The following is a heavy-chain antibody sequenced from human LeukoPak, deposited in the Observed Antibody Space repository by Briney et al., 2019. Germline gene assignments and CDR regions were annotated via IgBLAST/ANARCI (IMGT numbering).Heavy chain of an antibody. Sequence: SETLSLTCTVSGGSISSSSYYWSWIRQAPGKGLEWIGNFYYSGITNYNPSLKSRVTILVDTAKNQFSLKLSSVTATDTAFYYCAKQPYGRDWFDPWGQGTLVTVSS. CDR3: AKQPYGRDWFDP. CDR2: FYYSGIT. CDR1: GGSISSSSYY. J-gene: IGHJ5*02. V-gene: IGHV4-61*05. D-gene: IGHD1/OR15-1a*01.